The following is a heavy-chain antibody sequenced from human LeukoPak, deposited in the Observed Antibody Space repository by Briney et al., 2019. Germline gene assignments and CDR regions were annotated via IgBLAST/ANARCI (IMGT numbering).Heavy chain of an antibody. D-gene: IGHD6-19*01. J-gene: IGHJ4*02. CDR3: ARGYSTGWYDY. CDR1: GFSFSDYY. CDR2: ISSSGGTI. V-gene: IGHV3-11*01. Sequence: GGSLRLSCTASGFSFSDYYMTWIRQAPGKGLEWVSCISSSGGTIYYTDSVKGRFIISRDNTKNSLYLQMNSLRAEDTAIYYCARGYSTGWYDYWGQGTLVTVSS.